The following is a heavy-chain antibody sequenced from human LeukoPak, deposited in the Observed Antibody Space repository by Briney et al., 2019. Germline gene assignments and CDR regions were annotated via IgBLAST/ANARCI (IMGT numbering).Heavy chain of an antibody. J-gene: IGHJ2*01. V-gene: IGHV4-61*02. Sequence: SSETLSLTCTVSGGSISSGSYYWSWIRQPAGKGLEWIGRIYTSGSTNYNPSLKSRVTMSVDTSKNQFSLKLSSVTAADTAVYYCARDRYYYDSSGSPSASWYFDLWGRGTLVTVSS. CDR3: ARDRYYYDSSGSPSASWYFDL. D-gene: IGHD3-22*01. CDR1: GGSISSGSYY. CDR2: IYTSGST.